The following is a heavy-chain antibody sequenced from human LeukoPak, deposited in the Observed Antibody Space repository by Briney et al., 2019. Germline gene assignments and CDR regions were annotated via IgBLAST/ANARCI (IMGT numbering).Heavy chain of an antibody. D-gene: IGHD6-19*01. CDR3: ARDRGWGQFYFDQ. CDR2: IDHSGGT. Sequence: PSDTLSLTCAVSGYSLSSGYYWGWIRQPPGKGLEWIGGIDHSGGTYYNPSLKSRVIISVDTSTNQFSLRLSSVTAADAAVYYCARDRGWGQFYFDQWGQGSLVTVSS. V-gene: IGHV4-38-2*02. J-gene: IGHJ4*02. CDR1: GYSLSSGYY.